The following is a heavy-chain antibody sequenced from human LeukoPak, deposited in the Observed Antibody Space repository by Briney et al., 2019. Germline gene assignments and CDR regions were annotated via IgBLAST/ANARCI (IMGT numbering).Heavy chain of an antibody. V-gene: IGHV4-39*07. CDR2: IYYSGST. Sequence: SETLSLTCTVSGGSVSSSSYYWGWIRQPPGRGLEWIGSIYYSGSTYYNPSLKSRVTISVDTSKNQFSLKLSSVTAADTAVYYCARDDSRHYYDSSDDYYYYYGMDVWGQGTTVTVSS. CDR1: GGSVSSSSYY. D-gene: IGHD3-22*01. CDR3: ARDDSRHYYDSSDDYYYYYGMDV. J-gene: IGHJ6*02.